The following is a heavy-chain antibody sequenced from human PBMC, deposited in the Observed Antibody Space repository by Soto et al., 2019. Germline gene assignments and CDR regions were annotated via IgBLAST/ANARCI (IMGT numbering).Heavy chain of an antibody. J-gene: IGHJ4*02. Sequence: SPTLSLTRTGSGGSISSSSYLWGWLRQAPGKGLEWIGSIYSSGSPYYNPSLKSRVTISVDTSKNQFSLKLSSVTAADTAVYDCARVGSRGWFWGDQKWGEVDYRGQGTLVTIS. D-gene: IGHD6-19*01. CDR1: GGSISSSSYL. V-gene: IGHV4-39*01. CDR2: IYSSGSP. CDR3: ARVGSRGWFWGDQKWGEVDY.